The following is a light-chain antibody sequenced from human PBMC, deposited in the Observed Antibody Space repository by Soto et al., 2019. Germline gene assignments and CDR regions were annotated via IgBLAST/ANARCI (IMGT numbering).Light chain of an antibody. CDR2: DVY. CDR1: RTDVDGYDY. J-gene: IGLJ1*01. V-gene: IGLV2-11*01. CDR3: QSYDGSLSVHYV. Sequence: QSVLTQPTSVSGSPGQSIAISCTGVRTDVDGYDYVSWYQQHPGQAPQLIIYDVYNRPSGVPDRFSGSKSGTSASLAITGLQADDEADYYCQSYDGSLSVHYVFGTGTKVTVL.